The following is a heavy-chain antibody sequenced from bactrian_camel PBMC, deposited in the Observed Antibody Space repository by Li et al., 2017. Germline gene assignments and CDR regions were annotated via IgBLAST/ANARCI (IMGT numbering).Heavy chain of an antibody. D-gene: IGHD3*01. CDR3: AAYPKVPPYDCSSASLWGSGYTT. CDR1: GHTDSIDSLIT. CDR2: IDTDGST. J-gene: IGHJ4*01. V-gene: IGHV3S53*01. Sequence: VQLVESGGGSVEAGGSLRLSCVASGHTDSIDSLITMGWLRQAPGKEREGVACIDTDGSTFYADSVKGRFTLSRDVAKNTLTLQMNSLKPEDTAVYYCAAYPKVPPYDCSSASLWGSGYTTWGSGTQVTVSS.